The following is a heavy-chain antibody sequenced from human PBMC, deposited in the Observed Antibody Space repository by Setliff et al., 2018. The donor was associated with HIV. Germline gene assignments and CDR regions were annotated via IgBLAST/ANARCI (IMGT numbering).Heavy chain of an antibody. CDR1: GGSISGSDYY. CDR2: IHYSGST. D-gene: IGHD3-3*01. V-gene: IGHV4-39*01. J-gene: IGHJ4*02. CDR3: ARVPFTTGFDS. Sequence: KSSETLSLTCTVSGGSISGSDYYWAWIRQPPGRGLEWLGSIHYSGSTYYSPSLQSRVTISVDTPKNQFSLKLSSVTAADTAVYYCARVPFTTGFDSWGQGTLVTVSS.